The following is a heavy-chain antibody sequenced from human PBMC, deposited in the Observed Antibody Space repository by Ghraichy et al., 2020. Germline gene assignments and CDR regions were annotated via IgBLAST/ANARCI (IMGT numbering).Heavy chain of an antibody. CDR3: ARDSGGGQLVYYYYGMDV. J-gene: IGHJ6*02. Sequence: GSLRLSCAASGFTFSSYSMNWVRQAPGKGLEWVSSISSSSCYIYYADSVKGRFTISRDNAKNSLYLQMNSLRAEDTAVYYCARDSGGGQLVYYYYGMDVWGQGTTVTVSS. CDR2: ISSSSCYI. CDR1: GFTFSSYS. V-gene: IGHV3-21*01. D-gene: IGHD6-6*01.